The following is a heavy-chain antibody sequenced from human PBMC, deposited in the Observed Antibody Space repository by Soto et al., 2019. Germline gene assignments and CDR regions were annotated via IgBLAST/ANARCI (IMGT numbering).Heavy chain of an antibody. V-gene: IGHV4-31*03. CDR1: GGCSSSGGYY. J-gene: IGHJ4*02. D-gene: IGHD4-17*01. CDR3: AADVGGYIYGLARH. CDR2: IYYSGST. Sequence: SQTVFLSCTVSGGCSSSGGYYSGWISQHPGKGLEWIGYIYYSGSTYYNPSLKSRVTISVDTSKNQFSLKLSSVTAADTAVYYCAADVGGYIYGLARHWGPGTLVTVS.